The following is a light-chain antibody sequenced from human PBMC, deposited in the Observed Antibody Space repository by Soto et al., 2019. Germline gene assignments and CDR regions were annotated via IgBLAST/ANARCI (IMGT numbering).Light chain of an antibody. CDR3: QQYYNWPPLT. CDR1: QSVSSN. J-gene: IGKJ5*01. CDR2: GAS. V-gene: IGKV3-15*01. Sequence: EIVMTQSPATLSVSPGERATLSCRASQSVSSNLAWYQQKPGQAPRLLIYGASTRATGFPARFSGSGSGTEFTLTISSLQSEDFAVYYCQQYYNWPPLTFCQGTRLEIK.